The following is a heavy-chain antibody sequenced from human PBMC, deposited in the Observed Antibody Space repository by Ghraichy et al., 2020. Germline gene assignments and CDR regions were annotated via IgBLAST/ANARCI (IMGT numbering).Heavy chain of an antibody. CDR2: IKSETDGGTT. J-gene: IGHJ1*01. D-gene: IGHD2-15*01. CDR1: GFTFSNAW. V-gene: IGHV3-15*01. Sequence: GESLNISCAASGFTFSNAWMTWVRQAPGKGLEWVGRIKSETDGGTTDYAAPVKGRFTISRDDSKNKLYLQMNSLKTEDTAVYYCTTDGGKRALWGLGGGGGNWGHGTLVTVSS. CDR3: TTDGGKRALWGLGGGGGN.